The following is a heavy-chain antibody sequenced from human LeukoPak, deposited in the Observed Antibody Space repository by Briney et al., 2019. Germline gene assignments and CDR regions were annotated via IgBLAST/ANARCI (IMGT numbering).Heavy chain of an antibody. CDR2: ISYDGSSK. D-gene: IGHD3-3*01. V-gene: IGHV3-30*18. J-gene: IGHJ4*02. CDR3: AKTNRLSYYDFWSGYQNY. Sequence: GGSLRLSCAASGFTFSSYGMHWVRQAPGKGLEWVAVISYDGSSKYYADSVKGRFTISRDNSKNTLYLQMNSLRAEDTAVYYCAKTNRLSYYDFWSGYQNYWGQGTLVTVSS. CDR1: GFTFSSYG.